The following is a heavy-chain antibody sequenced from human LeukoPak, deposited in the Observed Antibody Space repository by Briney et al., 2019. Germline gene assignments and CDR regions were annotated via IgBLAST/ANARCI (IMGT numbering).Heavy chain of an antibody. Sequence: SEILSLTCTVSGGSISSGGYYWSWIRQPPGKGLEWIGYIYHSGSTYYNPSLKSRVTISVDRSKNQFSLKLSSVTAADTAVYYCARDQTFYFDYWGQGTLVTVSS. CDR2: IYHSGST. CDR3: ARDQTFYFDY. D-gene: IGHD2/OR15-2a*01. J-gene: IGHJ4*02. CDR1: GGSISSGGYY. V-gene: IGHV4-30-2*01.